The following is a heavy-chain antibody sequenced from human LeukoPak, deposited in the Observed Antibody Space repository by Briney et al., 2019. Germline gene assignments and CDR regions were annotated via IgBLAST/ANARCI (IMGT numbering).Heavy chain of an antibody. CDR2: INPKSGGT. V-gene: IGHV1-2*02. CDR1: GYTFTGYY. CDR3: ARAYYYYYMDV. J-gene: IGHJ6*03. Sequence: ASGKVPCKASGYTFTGYYMHWGRQAPGQGLEWMGWINPKSGGTNYAQKYQGRGTMTRDTSISTAYMELSRLRSDDTAVYYCARAYYYYYMDVWGKGTTVTVSS.